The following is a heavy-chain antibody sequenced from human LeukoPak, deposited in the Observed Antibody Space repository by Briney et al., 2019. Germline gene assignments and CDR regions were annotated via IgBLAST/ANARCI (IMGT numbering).Heavy chain of an antibody. J-gene: IGHJ4*02. CDR1: GGTFSSYA. CDR3: ARDSEGSLTMVRGVTQFGCGY. Sequence: ASVKVSCKASGGTFSSYAISWVRQAPGQGLEWMGGIIPIFGTANYAQKFQGRVTITADESTSTAYMELSSLRFEDTAVYYCARDSEGSLTMVRGVTQFGCGYWGQGTLVTVSS. D-gene: IGHD3-10*01. V-gene: IGHV1-69*13. CDR2: IIPIFGTA.